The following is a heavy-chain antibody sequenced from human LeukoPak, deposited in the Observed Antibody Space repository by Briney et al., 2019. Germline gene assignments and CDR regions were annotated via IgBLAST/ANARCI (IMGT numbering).Heavy chain of an antibody. CDR2: IYHSGST. D-gene: IGHD3-22*01. CDR1: GYSISSGYY. Sequence: SETLSLTCTVSGYSISSGYYWGWIRQPPGKGLEWIGSIYHSGSTYYNPSLKSRVTISVDTSKNQFSLKLSSVTAADTAVYYCARAPYYYDSSGYPPQVDYWGQGTLVTVSS. J-gene: IGHJ4*02. CDR3: ARAPYYYDSSGYPPQVDY. V-gene: IGHV4-38-2*02.